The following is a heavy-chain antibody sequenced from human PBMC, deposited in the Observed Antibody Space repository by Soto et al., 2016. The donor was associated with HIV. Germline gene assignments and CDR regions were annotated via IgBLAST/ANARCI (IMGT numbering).Heavy chain of an antibody. J-gene: IGHJ4*02. Sequence: VQLVESGGGVVQPGRSLRLSCAASGFTFSSYDMHWVRQAPGKGLEWVAVIGYDGSNEYYEDSVKGRFTISRDNSKNTLYLQMNSLRAEDTAMYYCARKTLDYVGQGTLVTVSS. V-gene: IGHV3-30*03. CDR1: GFTFSSYD. CDR3: ARKTLDY. CDR2: IGYDGSNE.